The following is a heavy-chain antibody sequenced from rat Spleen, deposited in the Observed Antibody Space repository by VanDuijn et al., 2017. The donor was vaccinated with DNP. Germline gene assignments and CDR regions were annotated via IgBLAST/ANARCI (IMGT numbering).Heavy chain of an antibody. CDR2: IRYAGGST. CDR1: GFTFSDYY. V-gene: IGHV5-22*01. D-gene: IGHD1-4*01. CDR3: ARHVLPLRVWDY. Sequence: EVQLVESGGGLVQPGRSLKLSCAASGFTFSDYYMAWVRQAPTKGLEWVAYIRYAGGSTYNGDSVKGRFTISRDNAKSTLYLQINSLRSEDMATYYCARHVLPLRVWDYWGQGVTVTVSS. J-gene: IGHJ2*01.